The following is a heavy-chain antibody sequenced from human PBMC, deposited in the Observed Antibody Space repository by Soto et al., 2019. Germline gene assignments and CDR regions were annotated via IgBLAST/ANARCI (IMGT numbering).Heavy chain of an antibody. J-gene: IGHJ6*02. CDR2: INHSGST. CDR1: GGSFSGYY. V-gene: IGHV4-34*01. D-gene: IGHD6-13*01. Sequence: SETLSLTCAVYGGSFSGYYWSWIRQPPGKGLEWIGEINHSGSTNYNPSLKSRVTISVDTSKNQFSLKLSSVTAADTAVYYCARNEERGYSSSWYKYYYYYGMDVWGQGTTVTVS. CDR3: ARNEERGYSSSWYKYYYYYGMDV.